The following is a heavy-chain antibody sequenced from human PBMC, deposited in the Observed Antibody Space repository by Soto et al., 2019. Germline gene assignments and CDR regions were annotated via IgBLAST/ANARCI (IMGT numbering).Heavy chain of an antibody. J-gene: IGHJ4*02. CDR3: AIPSGLKVTGPDY. V-gene: IGHV1-2*02. Sequence: GASVKVSCKASGYTFTNYYIHWVRQAPGQGLEWMGCISPNSGGTNSARKFQGRITMSRDTSINTVYMELSGLRSDDTAVYYCAIPSGLKVTGPDYWGQGTLVTVSS. CDR1: GYTFTNYY. D-gene: IGHD3-9*01. CDR2: ISPNSGGT.